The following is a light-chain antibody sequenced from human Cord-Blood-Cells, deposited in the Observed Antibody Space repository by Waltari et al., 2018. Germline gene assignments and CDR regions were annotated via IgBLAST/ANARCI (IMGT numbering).Light chain of an antibody. CDR2: WAS. Sequence: DIVMTQSPDSLAVSLGERATINCKSSQSVLYSSNNKNYLAWYQQTPGQPPKLLIYWASTRESGVPDLCSGSGSGTDFTLSSSSWQVEDVAVYDCQKYDSTPYTFGQGTKLEIK. CDR1: QSVLYSSNNKNY. J-gene: IGKJ2*01. V-gene: IGKV4-1*01. CDR3: QKYDSTPYT.